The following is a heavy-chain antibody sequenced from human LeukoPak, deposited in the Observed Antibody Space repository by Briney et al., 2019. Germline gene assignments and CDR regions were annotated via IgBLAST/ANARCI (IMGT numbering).Heavy chain of an antibody. Sequence: ASVKVSCKASGYTFTSYDIHWVRQATGQGLEWMGWMNPNSGNTGYAQKFQGRVTMTRNTSISTAYMELSSLRSEDTAVYYCARVKVGAPGFDYWGQGTLVTVSS. V-gene: IGHV1-8*01. CDR3: ARVKVGAPGFDY. CDR2: MNPNSGNT. J-gene: IGHJ4*02. CDR1: GYTFTSYD. D-gene: IGHD1-26*01.